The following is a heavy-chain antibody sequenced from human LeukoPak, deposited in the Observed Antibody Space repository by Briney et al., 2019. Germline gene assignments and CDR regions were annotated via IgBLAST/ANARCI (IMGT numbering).Heavy chain of an antibody. CDR2: INPNSGGT. D-gene: IGHD3-10*01. J-gene: IGHJ4*02. Sequence: GASVKVSCKASGYTFTGYYMHWVRQAPGQGLGWMGWINPNSGGTNYAQKFQGRVTMTRDTSISTAYMELSRLRSDDTAVYYCARGHQYYYGSGSRTLDYWGQGTLVTVSS. CDR3: ARGHQYYYGSGSRTLDY. CDR1: GYTFTGYY. V-gene: IGHV1-2*02.